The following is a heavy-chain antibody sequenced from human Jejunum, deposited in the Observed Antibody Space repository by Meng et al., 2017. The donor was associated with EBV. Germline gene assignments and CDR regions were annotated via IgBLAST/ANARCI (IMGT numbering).Heavy chain of an antibody. Sequence: QGQLQECGPGLVKPSGTLSLTGAVSGDSISSSNWWSWVRQPPGKGLEWIGEIYHSGSTNYNPSLKSRVTISVDKSKNQFSLKLSSVTAADTAVYYCARYGSGYFPALWYWGQGTLVTVSS. V-gene: IGHV4-4*02. J-gene: IGHJ4*02. D-gene: IGHD3-3*01. CDR2: IYHSGST. CDR1: GDSISSSNW. CDR3: ARYGSGYFPALWY.